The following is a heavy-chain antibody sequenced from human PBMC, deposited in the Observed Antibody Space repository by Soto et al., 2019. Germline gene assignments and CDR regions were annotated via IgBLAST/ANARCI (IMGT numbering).Heavy chain of an antibody. Sequence: QVQLVQSGAEVKKPGSSLKVSCKASGGTFTNYAFSWVRQAPGQGLEWMGGIIPVFGTPDYAQKFQGRVTITADESTRTASMELSSLRSDDTAVYYCARERSVGYCITTTCPKPCYYYAMDVWGQGTTVTVSS. J-gene: IGHJ6*02. CDR2: IIPVFGTP. V-gene: IGHV1-69*12. CDR3: ARERSVGYCITTTCPKPCYYYAMDV. D-gene: IGHD2-2*01. CDR1: GGTFTNYA.